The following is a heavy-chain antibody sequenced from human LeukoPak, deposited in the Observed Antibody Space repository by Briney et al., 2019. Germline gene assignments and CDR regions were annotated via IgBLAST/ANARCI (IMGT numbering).Heavy chain of an antibody. D-gene: IGHD6-19*01. CDR1: GFIFNNFA. CDR3: AKSLRYSSGCHHFDY. Sequence: PGGSLRLSCAASGFIFNNFAMSWVRQAPGKGLEWVSGISGSGTRPYYADSVKGRFTISRDNSKNTVYLQMNSLRVEDTAVYYCAKSLRYSSGCHHFDYWGQGTLVTVSS. J-gene: IGHJ4*02. CDR2: ISGSGTRP. V-gene: IGHV3-23*01.